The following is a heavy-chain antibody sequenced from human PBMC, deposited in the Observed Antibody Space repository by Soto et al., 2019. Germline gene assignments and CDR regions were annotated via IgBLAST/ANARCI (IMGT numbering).Heavy chain of an antibody. D-gene: IGHD2-21*02. CDR2: IWYDGSNK. J-gene: IGHJ6*02. V-gene: IGHV3-33*01. CDR3: ARDLSYCGGDCYGHDGMDV. CDR1: GFTFRTYG. Sequence: QVQLVESGGGVVQPGRSLRLSCAASGFTFRTYGMHWVRQAPGKGLECVAVIWYDGSNKYYGDSAKGRFTISRDNSENKVYLQMNSLRAEDKAVYYCARDLSYCGGDCYGHDGMDVWGQGTTVTVSS.